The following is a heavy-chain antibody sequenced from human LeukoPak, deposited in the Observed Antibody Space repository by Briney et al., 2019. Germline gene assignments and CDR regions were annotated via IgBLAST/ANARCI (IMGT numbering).Heavy chain of an antibody. J-gene: IGHJ5*02. CDR1: GYTFTGYY. D-gene: IGHD6-13*01. CDR2: MNPNSGNA. CDR3: ARAGRGNFHRRSIAAAGGGGWFDP. Sequence: GASVKVSCTASGYTFTGYYMHWVRQATGQGLEWMGWMNPNSGNAGYAQKFQGRVTMTRNTSISTAYMELSSLRSEDTAVYYCARAGRGNFHRRSIAAAGGGGWFDPWGQGTLVTVSS. V-gene: IGHV1-8*02.